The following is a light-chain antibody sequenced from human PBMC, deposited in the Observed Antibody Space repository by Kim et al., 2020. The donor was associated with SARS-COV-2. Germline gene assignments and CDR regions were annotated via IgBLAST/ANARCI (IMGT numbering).Light chain of an antibody. CDR3: QAWDSSTGV. CDR2: QDN. J-gene: IGLJ2*01. CDR1: KLGDKY. Sequence: VSPGQQASITCSGDKLGDKYACWYQQKPGQSPVLVMYQDNKRPSGIPERFSGSNSGNTATLTISGTQAMDEADYYCQAWDSSTGVFGGGTQLTVL. V-gene: IGLV3-1*01.